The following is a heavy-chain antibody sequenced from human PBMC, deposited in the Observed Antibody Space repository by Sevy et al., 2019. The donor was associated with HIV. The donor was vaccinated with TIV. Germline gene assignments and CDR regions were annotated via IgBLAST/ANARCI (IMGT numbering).Heavy chain of an antibody. CDR3: ARSISAGNPDAFDI. J-gene: IGHJ3*02. Sequence: ASVKVSCKASGYTFTGYYMHWVRQAPGQGLEWMGWINPNSGGPNYAQKFQGRVTMTRDTSISTAYMELSRLRSDDTAVYYCARSISAGNPDAFDIWGQGTMVTVSS. V-gene: IGHV1-2*02. CDR1: GYTFTGYY. CDR2: INPNSGGP. D-gene: IGHD3-3*02.